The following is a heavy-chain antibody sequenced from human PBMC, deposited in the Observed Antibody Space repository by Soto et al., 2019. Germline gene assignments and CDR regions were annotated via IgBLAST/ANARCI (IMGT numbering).Heavy chain of an antibody. CDR3: ALVIGPFLGWVARYSVDY. CDR1: GFPFSNYA. V-gene: IGHV3-23*01. D-gene: IGHD3-3*02. J-gene: IGHJ4*02. Sequence: VQLLESGGGLVQPGGSLRLSCVGSGFPFSNYAMTWVRQAPGKGLEWVSVISGSGNNTYQADAVKGRFTISGDKWKNTLSLQISMLTAEDSAVYFCALVIGPFLGWVARYSVDYWGQAARVTVSS. CDR2: ISGSGNNT.